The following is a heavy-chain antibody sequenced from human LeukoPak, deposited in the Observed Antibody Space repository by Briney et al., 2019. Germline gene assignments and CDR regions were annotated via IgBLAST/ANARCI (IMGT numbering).Heavy chain of an antibody. D-gene: IGHD6-19*01. J-gene: IGHJ4*02. CDR1: GGTFSSYA. V-gene: IGHV1-69*13. CDR2: IIPIFGTA. Sequence: ASVKVSCKASGGTFSSYAISWVRQAPGQGLEWMGGIIPIFGTANYAQKFQGRVTITADESTSTAYMELSSLRSEDTAVYYCARDRNGAVAGTIDYWGQGTLVTVSS. CDR3: ARDRNGAVAGTIDY.